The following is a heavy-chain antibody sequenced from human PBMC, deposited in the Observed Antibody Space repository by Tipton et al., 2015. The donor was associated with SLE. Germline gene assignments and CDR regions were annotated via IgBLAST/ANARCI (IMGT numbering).Heavy chain of an antibody. V-gene: IGHV4-59*01. Sequence: TLSLTCSVSGDSMNNYYWSWIRQPAGMPLEWIGYIHSSGSTNYNSSLESRVTISIDTSRNQFSLKLTSVTAADTAVYYCARSDGGYWGQGTLVTVSS. D-gene: IGHD3-16*01. CDR3: ARSDGGY. CDR1: GDSMNNYY. J-gene: IGHJ4*02. CDR2: IHSSGST.